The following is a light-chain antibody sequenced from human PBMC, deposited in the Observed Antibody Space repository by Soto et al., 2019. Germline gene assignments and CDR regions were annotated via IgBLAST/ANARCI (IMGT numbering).Light chain of an antibody. CDR1: SSDVGDYDY. CDR3: SSYISSGALV. V-gene: IGLV2-14*01. J-gene: IGLJ3*02. CDR2: EVS. Sequence: QSALTQPASVSGSPGQSITISCTGTSSDVGDYDYVSWYQQHPGKAPKLMIYEVSNRPSGVSNRFSGSKSGNTASLTISGLQAEDEAEFYCSSYISSGALVFGGGTKLTVL.